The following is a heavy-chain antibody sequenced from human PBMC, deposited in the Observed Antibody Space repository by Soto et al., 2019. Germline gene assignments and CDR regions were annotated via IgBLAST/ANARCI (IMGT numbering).Heavy chain of an antibody. Sequence: SQTLSLTCALSGDSASSNSAAWTWIRQSPSRGLEWLGRTYYRSKWYNDYAVSVKSRITINPDTSKNQFSLQLNSVTPEDTAVYYCARSRAWRIAVVSWFYPWGQRTLVTVSS. V-gene: IGHV6-1*01. J-gene: IGHJ5*02. CDR1: GDSASSNSAA. CDR2: TYYRSKWYN. D-gene: IGHD6-19*01. CDR3: ARSRAWRIAVVSWFYP.